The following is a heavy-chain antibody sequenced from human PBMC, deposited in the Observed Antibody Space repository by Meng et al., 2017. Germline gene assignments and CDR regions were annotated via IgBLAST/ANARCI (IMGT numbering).Heavy chain of an antibody. CDR1: GGTFSSYT. J-gene: IGHJ6*02. CDR3: ARERYSSSWFLPDYYYGMDV. Sequence: SVKVSCKASGGTFSSYTISWVRQAPGQGLEWMGRIIPILGIANYAQKFQGRVTITADKSTSTAYMELSSLRSEDTAVYYCARERYSSSWFLPDYYYGMDVWGQGTTVTVSS. CDR2: IIPILGIA. V-gene: IGHV1-69*04. D-gene: IGHD6-13*01.